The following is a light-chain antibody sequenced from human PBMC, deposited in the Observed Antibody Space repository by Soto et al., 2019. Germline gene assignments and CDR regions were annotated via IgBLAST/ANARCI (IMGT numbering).Light chain of an antibody. CDR3: QQFYNLPYT. CDR1: QEISNY. J-gene: IGKJ2*01. Sequence: DIQMTQSPSSLSASVGDRVTITCQASQEISNYVNWYQQKPGKAPNLLVYDASNLQSGVPSRFSGIVSGTVFTFTISSLQPEDIATYFCQQFYNLPYTFGQGTKRQIK. CDR2: DAS. V-gene: IGKV1-33*01.